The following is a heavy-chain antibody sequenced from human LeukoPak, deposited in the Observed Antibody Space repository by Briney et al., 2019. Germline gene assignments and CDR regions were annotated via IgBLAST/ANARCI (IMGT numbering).Heavy chain of an antibody. CDR2: IKSKSVGGTT. Sequence: KPGGSLRLSCAASGFTFNNAWMSWVRQAPGKGLEWVGRIKSKSVGGTTDYAEPVKGRFTISRDDSKNTLYLEMNSLKTEDTTVYYCTTAPAGTFDYWGQGTLVTVSS. CDR1: GFTFNNAW. CDR3: TTAPAGTFDY. J-gene: IGHJ4*02. V-gene: IGHV3-15*01. D-gene: IGHD1-26*01.